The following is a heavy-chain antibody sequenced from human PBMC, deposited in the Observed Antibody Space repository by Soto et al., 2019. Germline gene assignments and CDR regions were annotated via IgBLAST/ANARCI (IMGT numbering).Heavy chain of an antibody. V-gene: IGHV3-11*01. Sequence: QVQLVESGGGLVKPGGSLRLSCAASGFTFSDYYMSWIRQAPGKGLEWVSYISSSGSTIYYADSVKGRFTIYRDNAKNSLYLQMNSLSAEDTAVYYCARVSPLYCSGGSCYGLGAFDIWGQGTMVTVSS. D-gene: IGHD2-15*01. CDR1: GFTFSDYY. J-gene: IGHJ3*02. CDR3: ARVSPLYCSGGSCYGLGAFDI. CDR2: ISSSGSTI.